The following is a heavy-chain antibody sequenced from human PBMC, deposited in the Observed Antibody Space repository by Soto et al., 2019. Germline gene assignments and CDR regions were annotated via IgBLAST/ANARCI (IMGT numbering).Heavy chain of an antibody. V-gene: IGHV3-30*18. CDR1: GFTFSSYG. J-gene: IGHJ4*02. CDR3: AKDQGYLWLPQISGAYIDY. Sequence: GGSLRLSCAASGFTFSSYGMHWVRQAPGKGLEWVAVISYDGSNKYYADSVKGRFTISRDNSKNTLYLQMNSLRAEDTAVYYCAKDQGYLWLPQISGAYIDYWGQGTLVTVSS. D-gene: IGHD6-19*01. CDR2: ISYDGSNK.